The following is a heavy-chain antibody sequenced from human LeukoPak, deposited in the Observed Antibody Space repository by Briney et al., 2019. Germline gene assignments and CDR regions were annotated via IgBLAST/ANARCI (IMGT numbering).Heavy chain of an antibody. Sequence: LAGGSLRLSCVASGFTFSNYWTTWVRQAPGKGLEGVAKIKQDESEKIYVDSVKGRFTISRDNAKSSLYLQMNGLRAEDAAVYYCLRGSSYVWSNYVFDSWGRGTLVVVSS. D-gene: IGHD3-16*01. CDR1: GFTFSNYW. CDR3: LRGSSYVWSNYVFDS. J-gene: IGHJ4*02. V-gene: IGHV3-7*01. CDR2: IKQDESEK.